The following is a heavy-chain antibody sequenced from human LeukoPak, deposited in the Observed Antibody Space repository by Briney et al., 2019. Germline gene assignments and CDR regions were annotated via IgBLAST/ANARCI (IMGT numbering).Heavy chain of an antibody. Sequence: GRSLRLSCAASGFTFSSYGMHWVRQAPGKGLEWVAVISYDGSNKYYADSVKGRFTISRDNSKNTLYLQMNSLRAEDTAVYYCASLRWLQFQVIDYWGQGTLVTVSS. V-gene: IGHV3-30*03. CDR2: ISYDGSNK. D-gene: IGHD5-24*01. J-gene: IGHJ4*02. CDR1: GFTFSSYG. CDR3: ASLRWLQFQVIDY.